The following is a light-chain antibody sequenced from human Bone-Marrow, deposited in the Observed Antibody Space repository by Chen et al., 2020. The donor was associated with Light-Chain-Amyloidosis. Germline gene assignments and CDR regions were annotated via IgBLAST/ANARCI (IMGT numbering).Light chain of an antibody. CDR2: EVS. Sequence: QSALTQPASVSGSPGQSTTISCTGTSSDVGGYNYVSWYQQHPGKAPKLMIYEVSNRPSGVSNRFSGSKSGKTASLTISGLQAEDEADYYCSSYTSSSTLEGVFGGGTKLTVL. V-gene: IGLV2-14*01. CDR3: SSYTSSSTLEGV. CDR1: SSDVGGYNY. J-gene: IGLJ3*02.